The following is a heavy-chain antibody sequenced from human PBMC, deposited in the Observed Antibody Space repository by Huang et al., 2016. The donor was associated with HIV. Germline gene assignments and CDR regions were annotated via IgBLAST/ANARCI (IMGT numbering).Heavy chain of an antibody. V-gene: IGHV3-30*04. CDR1: GFTFGNYD. CDR2: ISHEGSKK. Sequence: QVLLVESGGGVVQPGGSLRLSCTASGFTFGNYDMHWVRQAPGKGLEWVAVISHEGSKKFYADSGKGRSNISRDNSKNTLHLEMSSLRPEDTSLYHCARDASRDGYTWGQGTLVTVSS. CDR3: ARDASRDGYT. D-gene: IGHD5-12*01. J-gene: IGHJ5*02.